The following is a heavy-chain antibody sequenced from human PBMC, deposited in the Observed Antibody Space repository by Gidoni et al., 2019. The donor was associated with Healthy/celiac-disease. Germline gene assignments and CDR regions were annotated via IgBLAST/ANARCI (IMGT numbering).Heavy chain of an antibody. CDR1: GYTFTGYY. V-gene: IGHV1-2*04. CDR2: INPNSGGT. Sequence: QVQLVQSGAEVKKPGASVKVSCKASGYTFTGYYMHWVRQAPGQGLEWMGWINPNSGGTNYAQKFQGWGSMTRDTSISTAYMELSRLRSNDTAVYYCARENSGYPTWDYWGQGTLVTVSS. J-gene: IGHJ4*02. CDR3: ARENSGYPTWDY. D-gene: IGHD1-1*01.